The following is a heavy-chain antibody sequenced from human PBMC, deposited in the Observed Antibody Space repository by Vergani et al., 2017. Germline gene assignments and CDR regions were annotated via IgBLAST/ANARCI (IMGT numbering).Heavy chain of an antibody. D-gene: IGHD6-13*01. CDR3: ARGRTSKGIAAAATKYFDL. CDR2: IYYSGST. V-gene: IGHV4-39*07. CDR1: GGSISSSSYY. J-gene: IGHJ2*01. Sequence: QLQLQESGPGLVKPSETLSLTCTVSGGSISSSSYYWGWIRQPPGKGLEWIGSIYYSGSTIYNPSLKSRVTISVDTSKNQFSLKLISVTAADTAVYYCARGRTSKGIAAAATKYFDLWGRGTLVTVSS.